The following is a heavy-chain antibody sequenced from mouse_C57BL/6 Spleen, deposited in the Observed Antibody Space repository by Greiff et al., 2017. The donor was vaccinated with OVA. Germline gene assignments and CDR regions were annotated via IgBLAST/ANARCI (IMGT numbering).Heavy chain of an antibody. CDR3: ARSYYSNDGYFDV. CDR1: GYAFTNYL. J-gene: IGHJ1*03. CDR2: INPGSGGT. Sequence: QVQLKESGAELVRPGTSVKVSCKASGYAFTNYLIEWVKQRPGQGLEWIGVINPGSGGTNYNEKFKGKATLTADKSSSTAYMQLSSLTSEDSAVYFCARSYYSNDGYFDVCGTGTTVTVSS. V-gene: IGHV1-54*01. D-gene: IGHD2-5*01.